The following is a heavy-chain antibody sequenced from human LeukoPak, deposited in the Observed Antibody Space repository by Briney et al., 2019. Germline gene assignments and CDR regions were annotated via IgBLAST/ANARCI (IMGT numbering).Heavy chain of an antibody. CDR1: GFTFSSYS. D-gene: IGHD2-15*01. V-gene: IGHV3-21*01. CDR3: ARESGTIYPAVVVAEPYFDY. CDR2: IRSSRSYI. Sequence: GGSLRVSCAASGFTFSSYSMNWVRQAPGKGLECVSSIRSSRSYIYYADSVKGRFTISRDNAKNSLYLQMKSLRAEDTAAYYCARESGTIYPAVVVAEPYFDYWGQGTLVTVSS. J-gene: IGHJ4*02.